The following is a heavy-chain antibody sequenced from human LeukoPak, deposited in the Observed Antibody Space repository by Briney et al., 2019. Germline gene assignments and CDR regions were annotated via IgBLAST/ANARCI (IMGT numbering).Heavy chain of an antibody. CDR2: IYTSGST. J-gene: IGHJ5*02. D-gene: IGHD4-11*01. CDR3: ASQSVTMNWFDP. CDR1: GGSISSGSYY. V-gene: IGHV4-61*02. Sequence: KPSETLSLTCTVSGGSISSGSYYWSWIRQPAGKGLEWIGRIYTSGSTNYNPSLKSRVTISVDTSKNQFSLKLSSVTAADTAVYYCASQSVTMNWFDPWGQGTLVTVSS.